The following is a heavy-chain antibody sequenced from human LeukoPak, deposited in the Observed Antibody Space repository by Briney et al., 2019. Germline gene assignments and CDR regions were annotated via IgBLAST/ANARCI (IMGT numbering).Heavy chain of an antibody. CDR1: GGSFSGYY. CDR3: ARERKRYGSGSYLPY. Sequence: SETLSLTCAVYGGSFSGYYWSWIRQPPGKGLEWIGEINHSGSTNYNPSLKSRVTISVDTSKNQFSLKLSSVTAADTAVYYCARERKRYGSGSYLPYWGQGTLVTVSS. CDR2: INHSGST. V-gene: IGHV4-34*01. J-gene: IGHJ4*02. D-gene: IGHD3-10*01.